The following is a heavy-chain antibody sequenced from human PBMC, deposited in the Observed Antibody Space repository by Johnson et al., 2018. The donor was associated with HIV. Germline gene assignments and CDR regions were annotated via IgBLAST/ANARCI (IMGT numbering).Heavy chain of an antibody. J-gene: IGHJ3*02. D-gene: IGHD3-3*01. V-gene: IGHV3-13*01. CDR2: MGTAGDT. CDR3: ARGGSRTTIFGVDINLGGFDI. CDR1: GFTVSSNY. Sequence: VQLVESGGGLIQPGGSLRLSCAASGFTVSSNYMSWVRQAPGKGLEWVSTMGTAGDTYYAGSVKGRFTVSRENAKNSLYLQMNSLRAGDTAVYYCARGGSRTTIFGVDINLGGFDIWGQGTRVTVSS.